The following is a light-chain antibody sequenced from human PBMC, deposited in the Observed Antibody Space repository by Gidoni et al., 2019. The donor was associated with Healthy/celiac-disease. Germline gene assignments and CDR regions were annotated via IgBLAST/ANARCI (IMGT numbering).Light chain of an antibody. J-gene: IGLJ2*01. CDR3: QSWDSSPLV. CDR2: QDS. V-gene: IGLV3-1*01. Sequence: YELTQPTSMFVAPGQTASITCSGDKVVDKYACWHQQNQGQSPVLLIYQDSKRTSGSPERFSCSNSGNTAPLPITATHAIDEPHYYCQSWDSSPLVFGCGTKLTVL. CDR1: KVVDKY.